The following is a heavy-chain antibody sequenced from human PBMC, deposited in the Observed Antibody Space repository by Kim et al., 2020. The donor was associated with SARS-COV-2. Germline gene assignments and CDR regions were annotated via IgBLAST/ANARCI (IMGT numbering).Heavy chain of an antibody. CDR2: IDEDGNEK. V-gene: IGHV3-7*01. D-gene: IGHD3-16*01. Sequence: GGSLRLSCEASGFTFNNYYMTWVRQAPGKGLEWVANIDEDGNEKLYLDAVKGRFTISRDNANNSLFLHLNSLRADDTAVFYCARTGRPWGSEDDWAAF. J-gene: IGHJ3*01. CDR1: GFTFNNYY. CDR3: ARTGRPWGSEDDWAAF.